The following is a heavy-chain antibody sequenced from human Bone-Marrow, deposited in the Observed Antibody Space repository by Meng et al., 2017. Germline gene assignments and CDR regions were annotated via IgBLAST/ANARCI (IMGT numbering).Heavy chain of an antibody. V-gene: IGHV3-21*01. Sequence: GESLKISCAASGFTFSSYSMNWVRQAPGKGLEWVSSISSSSSYIYYADSVKGRFTISRDNAKNSLYLQMNSLRAEDTAVYYCARDPDSLDYGDYCWGQGTLVTVSS. J-gene: IGHJ4*02. CDR2: ISSSSSYI. CDR1: GFTFSSYS. D-gene: IGHD4-17*01. CDR3: ARDPDSLDYGDYC.